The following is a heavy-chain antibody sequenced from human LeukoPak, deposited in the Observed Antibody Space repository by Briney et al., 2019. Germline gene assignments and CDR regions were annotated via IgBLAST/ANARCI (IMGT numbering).Heavy chain of an antibody. D-gene: IGHD5-12*01. CDR3: ARATSGGTPLATLLGWATGDDFDY. V-gene: IGHV1-18*01. CDR1: GYTFTSYG. Sequence: ASVKVSCKASGYTFTSYGISWVRQAPGQGLEWMGWISAYNGNTNYAQKLQGRVTMTTDTSTSTAYMELRSLRSDDTAVYYCARATSGGTPLATLLGWATGDDFDYWGQGTLVTVSS. CDR2: ISAYNGNT. J-gene: IGHJ4*02.